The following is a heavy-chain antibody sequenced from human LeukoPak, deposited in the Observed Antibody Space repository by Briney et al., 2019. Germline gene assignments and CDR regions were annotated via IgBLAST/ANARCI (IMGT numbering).Heavy chain of an antibody. V-gene: IGHV1-18*01. CDR1: GYSFTSCG. CDR3: ARDLDGSGSYFTDY. Sequence: ASVKVSCKASGYSFTSCGLSWARQAPGQGLEWMGWISPYNGKTNYAQKFQGRVTMTKDTSTTTAYMELRSLRSDDTAVYYCARDLDGSGSYFTDYWGQGTLVTVSS. D-gene: IGHD3-10*01. J-gene: IGHJ4*02. CDR2: ISPYNGKT.